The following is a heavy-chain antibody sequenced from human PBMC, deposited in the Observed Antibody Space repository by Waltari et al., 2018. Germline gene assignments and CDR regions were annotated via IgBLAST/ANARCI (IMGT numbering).Heavy chain of an antibody. CDR2: IYSDGGT. J-gene: IGHJ4*02. D-gene: IGHD3-9*01. Sequence: QLQLQESGPGLVKPSETLSLTCTVSGGSISSSSYYWGWIRQPPGKGLEWIGSIYSDGGTYYNPSLKSRVTISVDTSKNQFSLKLSSVTAADTAVYYCARYDILTGYYFDYWGQGTLVTVSS. CDR3: ARYDILTGYYFDY. CDR1: GGSISSSSYY. V-gene: IGHV4-39*01.